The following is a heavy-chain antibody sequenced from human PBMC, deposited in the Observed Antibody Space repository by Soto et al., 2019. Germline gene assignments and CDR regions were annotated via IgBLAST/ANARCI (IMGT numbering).Heavy chain of an antibody. CDR3: ARGKGGYDILAGWLRSAFDI. D-gene: IGHD3-9*01. CDR2: IWYDGSNK. V-gene: IGHV3-33*01. Sequence: QVQLVESGGGVVQPGRSLRLSCAASGFTFSSYGMHWVRQAPGKGLEWVAVIWYDGSNKYYADSVKGRFTISRDNSKNTLYLQMNSLRAEDTAVYYCARGKGGYDILAGWLRSAFDIWGQGTMVTVSS. J-gene: IGHJ3*02. CDR1: GFTFSSYG.